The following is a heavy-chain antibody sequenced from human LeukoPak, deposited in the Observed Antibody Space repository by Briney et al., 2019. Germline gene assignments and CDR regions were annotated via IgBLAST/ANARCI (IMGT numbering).Heavy chain of an antibody. J-gene: IGHJ6*03. D-gene: IGHD3-3*01. CDR3: AKDPRITKNYYYYYYMDV. CDR2: ISGSGGST. CDR1: GFTFSSYG. V-gene: IGHV3-23*01. Sequence: GGSLRLSCAASGFTFSSYGMSWVRQAPGKGLEWVSAISGSGGSTYYADSVKGRFTISRDNSKNTLYLQMNSLRAEDTAVYYCAKDPRITKNYYYYYYMDVWGKGTTVTVSS.